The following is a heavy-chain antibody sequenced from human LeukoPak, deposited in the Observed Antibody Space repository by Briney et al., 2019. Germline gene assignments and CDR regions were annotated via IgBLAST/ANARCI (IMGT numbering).Heavy chain of an antibody. D-gene: IGHD3-9*01. CDR1: GFTFSSYA. V-gene: IGHV3-23*01. CDR2: ISGSGGST. J-gene: IGHJ4*02. CDR3: AKDVGYFDWLSSFDY. Sequence: GGSLRLSCAASGFTFSSYAMSWVRQAPGKGLEWVSAISGSGGSTYYADSVKGRLTISRDNSKNTLYLQMNSLRAEDTAVYYCAKDVGYFDWLSSFDYWGQGTLVTVSS.